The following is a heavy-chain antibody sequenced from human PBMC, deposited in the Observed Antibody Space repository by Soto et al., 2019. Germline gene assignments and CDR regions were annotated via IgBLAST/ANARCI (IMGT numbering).Heavy chain of an antibody. CDR2: TSYDETNK. V-gene: IGHV3-30*18. CDR1: GFTFSSYG. Sequence: QVHLVESGGGVVQPGGSLSLSCATSGFTFSSYGMHWVRQAPGKGLEWVAVTSYDETNKYYADSVKGRFTISRDNSKNTLYLQMNGLRVEDTGVYYCAKDHSDGYNLHDLGLFDLWGQGALVTVSS. CDR3: AKDHSDGYNLHDLGLFDL. J-gene: IGHJ4*02. D-gene: IGHD5-12*01.